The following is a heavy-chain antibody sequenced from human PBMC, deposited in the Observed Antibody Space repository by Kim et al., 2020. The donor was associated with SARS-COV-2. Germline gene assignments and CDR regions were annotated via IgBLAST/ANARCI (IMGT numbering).Heavy chain of an antibody. D-gene: IGHD3-10*01. J-gene: IGHJ2*01. CDR2: NK. V-gene: IGHV3-30*01. CDR3: ARDGGGYFDL. Sequence: NKYYADSVKGRFTISRDNYKNTLYLQMNSLRAEDTAVYYCARDGGGYFDLWGRGTLVTVSS.